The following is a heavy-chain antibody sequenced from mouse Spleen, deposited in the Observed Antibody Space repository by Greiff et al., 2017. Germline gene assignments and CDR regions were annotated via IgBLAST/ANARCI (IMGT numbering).Heavy chain of an antibody. D-gene: IGHD2-14*01. Sequence: EVKVVESGGGLVKPGGSLKLSCAASGFTFSSYAMSWVRQTPEKRLEWVATISSGGSYTYYPDSVKGRFTISRDNAKNTLYLQMSSLRSEDTAMYYCAGRYDYWGQGTTLTVSS. CDR2: ISSGGSYT. CDR1: GFTFSSYA. CDR3: AGRYDY. V-gene: IGHV5-9-1*01. J-gene: IGHJ2*01.